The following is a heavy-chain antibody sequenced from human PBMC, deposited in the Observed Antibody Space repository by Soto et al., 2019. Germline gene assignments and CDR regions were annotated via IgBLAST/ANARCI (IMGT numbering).Heavy chain of an antibody. V-gene: IGHV4-39*01. J-gene: IGHJ5*02. CDR1: DGSISSSSYC. D-gene: IGHD3-10*01. CDR2: IYYSGST. CDR3: ARQAAPNYFSDP. Sequence: SETLSLTCTVSDGSISSSSYCWGWIRQPPGKGVEWIGSIYYSGSTFYNPSLKSRVTISVDTSKNQFSLRLTSVTAADTAVYYCARQAAPNYFSDPWGQGTLVTVSS.